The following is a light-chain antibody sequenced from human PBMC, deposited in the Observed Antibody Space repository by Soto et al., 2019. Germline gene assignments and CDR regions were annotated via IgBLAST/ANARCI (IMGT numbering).Light chain of an antibody. V-gene: IGKV3-20*01. CDR1: QTVNRNY. CDR2: GVS. Sequence: EIILTQSPGTLALSPGDGATLSCRARQTVNRNYLAWYHQRPGQPPRLLIYGVSNRASGVPDRFSGDGSGTEFTLTIGRLDPDDFGLYYCQQYIDSPRTFGQGTRVEVK. CDR3: QQYIDSPRT. J-gene: IGKJ1*01.